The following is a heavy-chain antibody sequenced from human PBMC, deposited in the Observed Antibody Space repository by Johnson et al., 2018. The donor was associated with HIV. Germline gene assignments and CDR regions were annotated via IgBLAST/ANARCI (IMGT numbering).Heavy chain of an antibody. Sequence: QVQLVESGGGVVQPGRSLRLSCAASGFTFSSYAMHWVRQAPGKGLEWVAVISYDGSNKYYADSLKGRFTISRDNSKNTLYLQMNSLRGGDTAVYYCARDLGLPENAFDLWGRGTMVTVSS. D-gene: IGHD4-11*01. CDR3: ARDLGLPENAFDL. J-gene: IGHJ3*01. V-gene: IGHV3-30*04. CDR2: ISYDGSNK. CDR1: GFTFSSYA.